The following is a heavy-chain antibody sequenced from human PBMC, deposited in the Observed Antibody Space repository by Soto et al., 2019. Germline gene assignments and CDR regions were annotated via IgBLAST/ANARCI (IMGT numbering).Heavy chain of an antibody. J-gene: IGHJ6*02. CDR2: INPNSGGT. CDR1: GYTFTGYY. V-gene: IGHV1-2*02. D-gene: IGHD2-2*01. Sequence: QVQLVQSGAEVKKPGASVKVSCKASGYTFTGYYMHWVRQAPGQGLEWMGWINPNSGGTNYAQKFQGRVTMTRDTSISTAYMELSRLRSDDTAVYYGARKDIVVVPADYYGMDVWGQGTTVTVSS. CDR3: ARKDIVVVPADYYGMDV.